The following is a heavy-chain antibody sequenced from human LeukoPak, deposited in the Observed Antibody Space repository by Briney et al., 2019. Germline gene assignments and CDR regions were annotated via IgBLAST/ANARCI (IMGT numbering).Heavy chain of an antibody. J-gene: IGHJ5*01. D-gene: IGHD3-22*01. V-gene: IGHV3-33*01. Sequence: GGSLRLSCVASGFTFNNYDIHWVRQAPGKGLEWVTVIWYDGINKYYADSVKGRFTISRDNPKNTLYLEMNSLRAEDTALYYCARDLRVVITGSFDSWGQGTLVTVSS. CDR3: ARDLRVVITGSFDS. CDR1: GFTFNNYD. CDR2: IWYDGINK.